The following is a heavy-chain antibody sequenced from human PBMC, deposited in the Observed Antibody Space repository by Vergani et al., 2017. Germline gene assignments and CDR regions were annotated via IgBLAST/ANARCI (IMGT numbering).Heavy chain of an antibody. CDR1: GGSISSGSYY. D-gene: IGHD6-13*01. CDR3: AGSSSWFHNFDY. CDR2: IYTSGSP. V-gene: IGHV4-61*02. Sequence: QVQLQESGPGLVKPSQTLSLTCTVSGGSISSGSYYWSWIRQPAGKGLELIGLIYTSGSPNYNPSLKSRVTLSVDTSKNQFSLKLSSVTAADTAVYYCAGSSSWFHNFDYWGQGTLVTVSS. J-gene: IGHJ4*02.